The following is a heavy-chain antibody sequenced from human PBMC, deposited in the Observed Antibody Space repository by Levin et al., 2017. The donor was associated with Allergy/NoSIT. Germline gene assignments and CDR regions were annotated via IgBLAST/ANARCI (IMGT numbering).Heavy chain of an antibody. CDR1: GFTFSSYG. J-gene: IGHJ4*02. Sequence: LSLTCAASGFTFSSYGMHWVRQAPGKGLEWVAVISYDGSNKYYADSVKGRFTISRDNSKNTLYLQMNSLRAEDTAVYYCAKAGNHYDILTGHQIYYFDYWGQGTLVTVSS. CDR2: ISYDGSNK. D-gene: IGHD3-9*01. V-gene: IGHV3-30*18. CDR3: AKAGNHYDILTGHQIYYFDY.